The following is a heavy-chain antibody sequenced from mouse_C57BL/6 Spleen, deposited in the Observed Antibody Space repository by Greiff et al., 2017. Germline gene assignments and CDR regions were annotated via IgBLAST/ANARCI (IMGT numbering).Heavy chain of an antibody. CDR1: GYAFSSSW. D-gene: IGHD1-1*01. Sequence: VQLQQSGPELVKPGASVKISCKASGYAFSSSWMNWVKQRPGKGLEWIGRIYPGDGDTNYNGKFKGKATLTADKSSSTAYMQLSSLTSEDSAVYFCAREGYYYGGSSWYFDVWGTGTTVTVSS. CDR3: AREGYYYGGSSWYFDV. J-gene: IGHJ1*03. V-gene: IGHV1-82*01. CDR2: IYPGDGDT.